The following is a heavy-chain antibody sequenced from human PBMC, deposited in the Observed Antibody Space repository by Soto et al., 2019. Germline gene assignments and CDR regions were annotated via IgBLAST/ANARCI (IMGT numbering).Heavy chain of an antibody. D-gene: IGHD4-17*01. CDR2: IYPGDSDT. CDR3: ARLRGTLTNDYGRFYFYYGMDV. J-gene: IGHJ6*02. CDR1: GYSFTSYW. Sequence: PGESLKISCKGSGYSFTSYWIGWVRQMPGKGLEWMGIIYPGDSDTRYSPSFQAQVTISADKSISTAYLQWSSLKASDTAMYYCARLRGTLTNDYGRFYFYYGMDVWGQGTTVTVSS. V-gene: IGHV5-51*01.